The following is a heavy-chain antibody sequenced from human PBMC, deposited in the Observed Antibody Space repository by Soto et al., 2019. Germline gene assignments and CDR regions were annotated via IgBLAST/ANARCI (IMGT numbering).Heavy chain of an antibody. D-gene: IGHD3-22*01. J-gene: IGHJ4*02. CDR2: IWYDGSNK. Sequence: GGSLRLSCAASGFTFSSYGMHWVRQAPGKGLEWVAVIWYDGSNKYYADSVKGRFTISRDNSKNTLYLQMNSLRAEDTAVYYCARDSGKVVITRYYFDYWGQGTLVTVSS. V-gene: IGHV3-33*01. CDR1: GFTFSSYG. CDR3: ARDSGKVVITRYYFDY.